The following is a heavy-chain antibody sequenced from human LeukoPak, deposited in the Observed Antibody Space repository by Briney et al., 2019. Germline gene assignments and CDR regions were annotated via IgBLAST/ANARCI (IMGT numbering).Heavy chain of an antibody. CDR3: ARLSLNPPYYYYGMDV. V-gene: IGHV4-39*01. J-gene: IGHJ6*02. CDR1: GGSISSSSYY. Sequence: SETLSLTCTVSGGSISSSSYYWGWIRQPPGKGLEWIGSTYYSGSTYYNPSLKSRVTISVDTSKNQFSLKLSSVTAADTAVYYCARLSLNPPYYYYGMDVWGQGTTVTVSS. CDR2: TYYSGST.